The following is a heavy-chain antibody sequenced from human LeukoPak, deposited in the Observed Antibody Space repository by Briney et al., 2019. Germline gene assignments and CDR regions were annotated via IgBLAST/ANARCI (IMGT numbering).Heavy chain of an antibody. Sequence: GGSLRLSCAASGFTLSSYEMTWVRQAPGKGLEWVSFISSSGGLTFYADSVKGRFTISRDTAKNSLYLQMNNLRGEDTALYYFARDFSSFTRVFDIGGKGTMVTVS. CDR2: ISSSGGLT. J-gene: IGHJ3*02. D-gene: IGHD2-15*01. CDR3: ARDFSSFTRVFDI. V-gene: IGHV3-48*03. CDR1: GFTLSSYE.